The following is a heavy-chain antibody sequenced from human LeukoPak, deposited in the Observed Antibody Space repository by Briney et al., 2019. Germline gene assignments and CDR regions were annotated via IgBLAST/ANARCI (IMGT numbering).Heavy chain of an antibody. D-gene: IGHD1-26*01. Sequence: EWVSLISWDGGSTYYADSVKGRFTISRDNSKNSLYLQMNSLRAEDTALYYCAKDSGSYREWDAFDIWGQGTMVTVSS. CDR2: ISWDGGST. J-gene: IGHJ3*02. CDR3: AKDSGSYREWDAFDI. V-gene: IGHV3-43D*03.